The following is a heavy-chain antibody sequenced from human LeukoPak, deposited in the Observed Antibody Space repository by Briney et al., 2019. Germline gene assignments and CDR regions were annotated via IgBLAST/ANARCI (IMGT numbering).Heavy chain of an antibody. CDR3: ARGEYCTGGSCYFDY. J-gene: IGHJ4*02. V-gene: IGHV3-23*01. CDR2: ISGSGGST. D-gene: IGHD2-15*01. CDR1: GFTFSSYA. Sequence: GGSLRLSYPASGFTFSSYAMSWVRQAPGKGLEWVSAISGSGGSTYYADSVNGRFTISRDNSKNTLYLQMNSLRAEDTAIYYCARGEYCTGGSCYFDYWGQGTLVTVSS.